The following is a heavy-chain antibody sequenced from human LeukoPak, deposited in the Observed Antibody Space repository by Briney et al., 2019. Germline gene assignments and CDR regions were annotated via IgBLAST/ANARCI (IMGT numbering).Heavy chain of an antibody. J-gene: IGHJ6*03. D-gene: IGHD3-10*01. Sequence: SYTLSLTCAVYGGSFSGYYWSWIRQPPGNGREGIGEINHSGCTNYNPSLKSRVTISVDTSKNQFSLKLSSVTAADTAVYYCARDVKSRRRQWFGELSVYYYYYMDVWGKGTTVTISS. CDR3: ARDVKSRRRQWFGELSVYYYYYMDV. CDR1: GGSFSGYY. CDR2: INHSGCT. V-gene: IGHV4-34*01.